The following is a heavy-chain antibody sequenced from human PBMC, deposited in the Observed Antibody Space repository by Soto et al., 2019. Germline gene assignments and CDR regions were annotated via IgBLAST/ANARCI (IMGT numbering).Heavy chain of an antibody. CDR2: IYPGDSDT. CDR1: GYSFTSYW. D-gene: IGHD5-18*01. CDR3: ARHDRGYSYGYRDYGMDV. J-gene: IGHJ6*02. Sequence: GESLKISCKGSGYSFTSYWIGWVRQMPGKGLEWMGIIYPGDSDTRYSPSFQGQVTISADKSISTAYLQWSSLKASDTAMYYCARHDRGYSYGYRDYGMDVWGQGTTVTVSS. V-gene: IGHV5-51*01.